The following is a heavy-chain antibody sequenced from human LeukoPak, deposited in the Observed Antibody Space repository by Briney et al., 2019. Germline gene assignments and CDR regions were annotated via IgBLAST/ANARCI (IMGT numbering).Heavy chain of an antibody. CDR2: IYYSGSS. CDR1: GGSINNGGYS. CDR3: ARNRDGYNSFDY. J-gene: IGHJ4*02. Sequence: SETLSLTCTVSGGSINNGGYSWSWIRQHPGKGLEWIGYIYYSGSSYYNPSLRSRVTISVDTSKNHFSLKLSSVTAADTAVYYCARNRDGYNSFDYWGQGTLVTVSS. V-gene: IGHV4-31*03. D-gene: IGHD5-24*01.